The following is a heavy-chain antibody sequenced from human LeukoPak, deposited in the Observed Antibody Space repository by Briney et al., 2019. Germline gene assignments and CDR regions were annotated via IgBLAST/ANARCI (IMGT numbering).Heavy chain of an antibody. D-gene: IGHD6-13*01. Sequence: GGSLRLSCAASGFTFSSYTMNWVRQVPGMGLEWVSSIASTSTYIYYADSVKGRFTISRDNAKNSLYPQMNSLRAEDTAVYYCARDSSSWFYFDYWGQGTLVTVSS. CDR1: GFTFSSYT. CDR3: ARDSSSWFYFDY. V-gene: IGHV3-21*01. CDR2: IASTSTYI. J-gene: IGHJ4*02.